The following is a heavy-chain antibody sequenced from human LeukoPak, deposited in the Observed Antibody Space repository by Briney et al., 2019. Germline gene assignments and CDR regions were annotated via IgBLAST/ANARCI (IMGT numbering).Heavy chain of an antibody. Sequence: GESLKISCKGSGYSFTNYWIGWVRQMPGKGLEWMGIIYPGDSDTRYSPSFQGQVTISADKSISTAYLQWSSLKASDTAMYYCARRARRRMDYDILTGYYPSWFDPWGQGTLVTVSS. CDR1: GYSFTNYW. CDR3: ARRARRRMDYDILTGYYPSWFDP. J-gene: IGHJ5*02. D-gene: IGHD3-9*01. V-gene: IGHV5-51*01. CDR2: IYPGDSDT.